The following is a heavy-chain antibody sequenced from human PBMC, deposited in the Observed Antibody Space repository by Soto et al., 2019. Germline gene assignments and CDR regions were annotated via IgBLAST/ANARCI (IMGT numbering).Heavy chain of an antibody. V-gene: IGHV3-74*01. CDR1: GFTFSSYW. J-gene: IGHJ5*02. CDR2: INSDGSTT. D-gene: IGHD4-17*01. Sequence: EVQLVESGGGLVQPGGSLSLSCAASGFTFSSYWMHWVRQAPGKGLVWVSRINSDGSTTSYADSVKGRFTISRDNAKNTLYLQMNSVRAEDTAVYYCARVAYGDYWFDPWGLGTLVTVSS. CDR3: ARVAYGDYWFDP.